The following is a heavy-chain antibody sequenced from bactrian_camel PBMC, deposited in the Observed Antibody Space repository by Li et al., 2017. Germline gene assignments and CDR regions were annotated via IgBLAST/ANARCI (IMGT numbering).Heavy chain of an antibody. CDR3: AARGPHCYTKLSVADFTY. Sequence: HVQLVESGGGSVQAGGSLRLSCTARGYTYDTYCMGWFRRPPGKEREGIAVIDSDGDTAYAESLKDRFTISGDSANPTLYLQMNSLKPEDTAMYYCAARGPHCYTKLSVADFTYWGQGTQVTVS. CDR1: GYTYDTYC. V-gene: IGHV3S55*01. D-gene: IGHD2*01. CDR2: IDSDGDT. J-gene: IGHJ6*01.